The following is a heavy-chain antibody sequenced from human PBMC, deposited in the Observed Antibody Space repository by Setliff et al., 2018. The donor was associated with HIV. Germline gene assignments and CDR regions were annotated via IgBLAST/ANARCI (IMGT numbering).Heavy chain of an antibody. CDR2: IYTSGGT. D-gene: IGHD1-26*01. CDR3: ARGEVYYYYMDV. CDR1: GGSISSYY. V-gene: IGHV4-4*08. J-gene: IGHJ6*03. Sequence: SETLSLTCTVSGGSISSYYWSWIRQPPGKGLEWIGYIYTSGGTNYNPSLKSRVTISVDTSKNQFSLKLSSVTAADTAVYYCARGEVYYYYMDVWGKGTTVTVSS.